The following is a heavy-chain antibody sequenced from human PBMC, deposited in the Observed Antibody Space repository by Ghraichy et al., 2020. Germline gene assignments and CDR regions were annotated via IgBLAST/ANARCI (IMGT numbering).Heavy chain of an antibody. Sequence: SETLSLTCAVYGGSFSGYYWSWIRQPPGKGLEWIGEINHSGSTNYNPSLKSRVTISVDTSKNQFSLKLSSVTAADTAVYYCARATRYIAYCGGDCYSKEACRRCDAFDIWGQGTMVTVSS. V-gene: IGHV4-34*01. CDR2: INHSGST. D-gene: IGHD2-21*01. J-gene: IGHJ3*02. CDR1: GGSFSGYY. CDR3: ARATRYIAYCGGDCYSKEACRRCDAFDI.